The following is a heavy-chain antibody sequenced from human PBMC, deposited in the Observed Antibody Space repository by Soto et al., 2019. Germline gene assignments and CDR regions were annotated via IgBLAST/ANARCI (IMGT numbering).Heavy chain of an antibody. CDR3: AHVFNSNSGSYRYFDF. V-gene: IGHV2-5*02. J-gene: IGHJ4*02. CDR2: IYWDDDK. CDR1: GFSLRTSGVG. Sequence: QITLKESGPTLVKPTQTLTLTCTFSGFSLRTSGVGVGWIRQPPGKALEWLALIYWDDDKRYSPSLKDRLTITKDTSKNQVVLTMANMDPVDTATYYCAHVFNSNSGSYRYFDFWGQGTLVTVSS. D-gene: IGHD3-16*02.